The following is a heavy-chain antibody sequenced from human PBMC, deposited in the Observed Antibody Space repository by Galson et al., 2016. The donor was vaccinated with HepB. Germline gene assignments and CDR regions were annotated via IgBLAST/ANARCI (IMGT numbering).Heavy chain of an antibody. Sequence: SVKVSCKASGDTLSNYAISWVRQAPGQGLEWMGGIIPLFRTPKYTGKFQGRITITADDSTSTAYMELRSLRSDDTALYYCARGKDPTGWYFDLWGRGTLVTVSS. CDR3: ARGKDPTGWYFDL. J-gene: IGHJ2*01. V-gene: IGHV1-69*13. CDR2: IIPLFRTP. D-gene: IGHD1-1*01. CDR1: GDTLSNYA.